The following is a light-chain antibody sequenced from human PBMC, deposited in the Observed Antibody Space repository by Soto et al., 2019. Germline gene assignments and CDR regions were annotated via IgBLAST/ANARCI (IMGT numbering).Light chain of an antibody. Sequence: QSVLTQPASVSGSPGQSITMSCTGTTSDIGAYNFVSWYQQHPGKTPKLLIYDVSDRPSGVSNRFSGSKSGNTASLAISGLQAEDEADYYCSSYTTSHTYVFGTGTKLTVL. V-gene: IGLV2-14*03. CDR2: DVS. J-gene: IGLJ1*01. CDR3: SSYTTSHTYV. CDR1: TSDIGAYNF.